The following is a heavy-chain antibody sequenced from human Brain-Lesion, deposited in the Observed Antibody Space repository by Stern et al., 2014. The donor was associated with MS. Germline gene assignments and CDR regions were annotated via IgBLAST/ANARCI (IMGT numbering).Heavy chain of an antibody. CDR2: SDHSGST. CDR3: ARFPASRPHVFDS. Sequence: VQLEESGPGLVKPSGTLSLTCVVSGGSISSSNWWSWVRQSPGKGLEWIGESDHSGSTIYNPSLKSRVTVSVDNPKTRSPLNLSSVTAADTAVYFCARFPASRPHVFDSWGQGTLVTVSS. CDR1: GGSISSSNW. V-gene: IGHV4-4*02. J-gene: IGHJ4*02. D-gene: IGHD6-13*01.